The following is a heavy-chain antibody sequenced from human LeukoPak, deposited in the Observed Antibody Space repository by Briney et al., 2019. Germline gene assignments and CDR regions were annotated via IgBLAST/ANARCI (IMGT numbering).Heavy chain of an antibody. CDR1: GASISIYY. D-gene: IGHD3-22*01. J-gene: IGHJ6*03. V-gene: IGHV4-59*08. Sequence: SETLSLTCTVSGASISIYYWSWIRQPPGKGLEWIGYIYNSGSTNYNPSLKSRVTISVDTSKNQFSLKLSSVTAADTAVYYCARFQASSGYYYGYYMDVWGKGTTVTVSS. CDR3: ARFQASSGYYYGYYMDV. CDR2: IYNSGST.